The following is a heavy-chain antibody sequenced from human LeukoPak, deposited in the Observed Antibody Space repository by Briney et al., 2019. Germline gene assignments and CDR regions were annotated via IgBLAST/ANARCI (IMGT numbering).Heavy chain of an antibody. CDR1: GGSISSYY. Sequence: SETLSLTCTVSGGSISSYYWSWIRQPPGKGLEWIGYIYYSGSTNYNPSLKSRVTISVDTSKNQFSLKLSSVTAADTAVYYCARGVVAATLFDYWGQGTLVTVSS. J-gene: IGHJ4*02. CDR2: IYYSGST. CDR3: ARGVVAATLFDY. V-gene: IGHV4-59*01. D-gene: IGHD2-15*01.